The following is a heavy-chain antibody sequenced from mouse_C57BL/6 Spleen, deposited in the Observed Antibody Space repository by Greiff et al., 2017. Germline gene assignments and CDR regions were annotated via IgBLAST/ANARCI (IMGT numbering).Heavy chain of an antibody. CDR1: GFTFSSYA. CDR2: ISDGGSYT. J-gene: IGHJ4*01. D-gene: IGHD2-13*01. Sequence: EVHLVESGGGLVKPGGSLKLSCAASGFTFSSYAMSWVRQTPEKRLEWVATISDGGSYTYYPDNVKGRFTISRDNAKNNPYLQMSHLKSEDTAMYYCEREGGDLYYDAMGCWGEGTSATDSS. CDR3: EREGGDLYYDAMGC. V-gene: IGHV5-4*01.